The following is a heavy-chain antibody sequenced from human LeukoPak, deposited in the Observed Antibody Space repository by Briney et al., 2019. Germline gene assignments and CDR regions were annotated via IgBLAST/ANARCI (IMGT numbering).Heavy chain of an antibody. CDR3: ARRVGGHPYYWYFDL. CDR1: GGSISSYY. CDR2: IYYSGST. Sequence: PSETLSLTCTVSGGSISSYYWSWIRQPPGKGLEWIGYIYYSGSTNYNPSLKSRVTISVDTSKNQFSLKLSSVTAADTAVYYCARRVGGHPYYWYFDLWGRGTLVTVSS. D-gene: IGHD4-23*01. J-gene: IGHJ2*01. V-gene: IGHV4-59*08.